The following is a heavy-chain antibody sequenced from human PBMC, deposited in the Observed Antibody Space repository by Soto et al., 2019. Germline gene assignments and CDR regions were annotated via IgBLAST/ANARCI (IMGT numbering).Heavy chain of an antibody. J-gene: IGHJ4*02. V-gene: IGHV3-30*18. Sequence: QVQLVESGGGVVQPGRSLRLSCAASGFTFSSYGMHWVRQAPGKGLERVAVISYDGSNKYYADSVKGRFTISRDTSKNTLYPQMNSLRAEATAVYYCAKGDVSVTTALDYWGQGTLVTVSS. CDR3: AKGDVSVTTALDY. CDR2: ISYDGSNK. CDR1: GFTFSSYG. D-gene: IGHD4-17*01.